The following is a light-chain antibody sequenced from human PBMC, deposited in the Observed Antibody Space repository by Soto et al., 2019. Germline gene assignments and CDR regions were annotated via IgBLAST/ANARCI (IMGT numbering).Light chain of an antibody. Sequence: DIQLTQSPSFLSASVGDRVTITCRASQDISNHFAWYQQKPGKAPSLLIYHASTLQSGVPSRFSGSQSGTEFTLTISSLQPEDFATYYCQQPYSYPFTFGPGTKVDVK. CDR2: HAS. CDR3: QQPYSYPFT. V-gene: IGKV1-9*01. J-gene: IGKJ3*01. CDR1: QDISNH.